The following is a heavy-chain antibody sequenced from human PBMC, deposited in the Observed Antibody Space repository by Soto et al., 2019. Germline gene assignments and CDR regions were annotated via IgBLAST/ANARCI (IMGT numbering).Heavy chain of an antibody. CDR3: ASMIGDPVLSFDS. D-gene: IGHD3-10*02. CDR1: GGSISSYY. Sequence: QVQLQESGPGLVKPSETLSLTCTVSGGSISSYYWSWIRQPPGKGLEWIGFIFYSGSTSYNPSLKSRVTLSIDTSEYQFSLKLNSVTAADTAVYHCASMIGDPVLSFDSWGQGTLVAVSS. CDR2: IFYSGST. J-gene: IGHJ5*01. V-gene: IGHV4-59*01.